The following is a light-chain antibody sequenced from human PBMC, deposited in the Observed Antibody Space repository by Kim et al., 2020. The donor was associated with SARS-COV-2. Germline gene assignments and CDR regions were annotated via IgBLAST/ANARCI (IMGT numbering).Light chain of an antibody. CDR2: GAS. V-gene: IGKV3-15*01. CDR3: QQYNDWPLLT. CDR1: QSVSNN. J-gene: IGKJ4*01. Sequence: IVMTQSPATLSVSPGERVTLSCRASQSVSNNLAWYQQRPGQAPRLLIYGASTRATDISARFSGSGSGTDFTLTIRSLQSEDVAVYYSQQYNDWPLLTFGGGTKVDIK.